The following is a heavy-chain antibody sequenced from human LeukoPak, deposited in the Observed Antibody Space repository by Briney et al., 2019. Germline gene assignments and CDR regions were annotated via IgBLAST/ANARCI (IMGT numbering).Heavy chain of an antibody. CDR3: AIKNGLDY. CDR1: GFTFSSYA. V-gene: IGHV3-21*01. Sequence: PGGSLRLSCAASGFTFSSYAMSWVRQAPGKVLEWVSTISGSNSYIYYADSVKGRFTISRDNAKNSLYLQMNSLRAEDTAVYYCAIKNGLDYWGQGTLVTVSS. CDR2: ISGSNSYI. J-gene: IGHJ4*02.